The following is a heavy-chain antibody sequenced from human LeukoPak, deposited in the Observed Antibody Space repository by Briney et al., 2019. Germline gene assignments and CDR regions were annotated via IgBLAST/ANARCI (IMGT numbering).Heavy chain of an antibody. V-gene: IGHV4-61*02. J-gene: IGHJ1*01. CDR3: ARDFRGRYCSGGSCYSERGQ. D-gene: IGHD2-15*01. CDR1: GGSISSGSDD. Sequence: ASGTLALTCTVAGGSISSGSDDWTWIRQPAGEGLDWVGRIDTTGSTKYNPSRKSGVTISVDTSKNQFSLKLSSVTAADTAVYYCARDFRGRYCSGGSCYSERGQWGQGTLVTVSS. CDR2: IDTTGST.